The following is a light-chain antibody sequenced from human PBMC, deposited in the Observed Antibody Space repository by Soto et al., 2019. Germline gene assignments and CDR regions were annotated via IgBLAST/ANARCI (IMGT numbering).Light chain of an antibody. CDR3: QHYNNRPWT. V-gene: IGKV3-15*01. CDR1: QSVSSN. CDR2: DTY. Sequence: EIVMTQSPATLSVSPGEKATLSCGASQSVSSNLAWYQQKPGQAPRLLIYDTYTRAAGIPARCSGGGSGRDFTLTISSLQAEDFAVYYYQHYNNRPWTFGQGTKVEIK. J-gene: IGKJ1*01.